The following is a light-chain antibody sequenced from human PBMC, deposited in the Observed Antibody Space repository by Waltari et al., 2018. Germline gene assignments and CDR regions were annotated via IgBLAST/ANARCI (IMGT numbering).Light chain of an antibody. CDR1: SSDSGGYNY. V-gene: IGLV2-14*01. CDR2: DVS. CDR3: SSFTSSTTGI. Sequence: SALTQPDSVSGSPGQSITISCSGISSDSGGYNYVSWYQQHPGEAPEVIIYDVSNRPSGVSNRFSGSKSGSSASLTISGLQAEDEADDYCSSFTSSTTGIFGGGTKLTVL. J-gene: IGLJ2*01.